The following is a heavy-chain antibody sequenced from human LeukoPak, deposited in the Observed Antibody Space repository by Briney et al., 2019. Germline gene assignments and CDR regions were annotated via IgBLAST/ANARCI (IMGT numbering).Heavy chain of an antibody. D-gene: IGHD5/OR15-5a*01. CDR2: INPSGGST. CDR1: GYTPTELS. V-gene: IGHV1-46*01. CDR3: ARVDSLVWYFDY. Sequence: ASVKVSCKVSGYTPTELSMHWVRQAPGQGLEWMGIINPSGGSTSYAQKFQGRVTMTRDTSTSTVYMELSSLRSEDTAVYYCARVDSLVWYFDYWGQGTLVTVSS. J-gene: IGHJ4*02.